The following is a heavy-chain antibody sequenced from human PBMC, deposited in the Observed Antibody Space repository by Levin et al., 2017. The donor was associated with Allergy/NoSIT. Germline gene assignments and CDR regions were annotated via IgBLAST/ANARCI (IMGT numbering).Heavy chain of an antibody. J-gene: IGHJ4*02. V-gene: IGHV4-39*01. CDR1: GDSFSGSAYY. Sequence: PSQTLSLTCTVSGDSFSGSAYYWGWIRQPPGKGLEWIGIIYYAGGTYYNPSLKSRVTIFVDTSKNQFSLKLNSVTAADTAVYYCARLFLATRYFEHWGQGTLVTVSS. CDR3: ARLFLATRYFEH. D-gene: IGHD2/OR15-2a*01. CDR2: IYYAGGT.